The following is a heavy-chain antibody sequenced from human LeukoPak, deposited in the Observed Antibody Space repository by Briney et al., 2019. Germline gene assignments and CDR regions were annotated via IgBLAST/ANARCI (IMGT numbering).Heavy chain of an antibody. J-gene: IGHJ4*02. CDR2: ISSSSSYI. V-gene: IGHV3-21*01. CDR3: AREIDSSSNYYFDY. Sequence: PGGSLRLSCASSGFTFSSYSMNWVRQAPGKGLEWVSSISSSSSYIYYADSVKGRFTISRDNAKNSLYLQMNSLRAEDTAVYYCAREIDSSSNYYFDYWGQGTLVTVSS. D-gene: IGHD6-13*01. CDR1: GFTFSSYS.